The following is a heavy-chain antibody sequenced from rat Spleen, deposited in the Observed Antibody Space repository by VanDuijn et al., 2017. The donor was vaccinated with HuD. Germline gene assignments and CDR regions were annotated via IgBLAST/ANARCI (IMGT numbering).Heavy chain of an antibody. CDR1: GFTFSNYG. V-gene: IGHV5S13*01. CDR2: IGTGGGDT. Sequence: EVQLVESGGGLVQPGRSLKLSCAPSGFTFSNYGMAWVRQAPTKGLEWVASIGTGGGDTYYRDSVKGRFTISRDNAKNTLYLQLDSLGSEDTATYYCARETGYNSYFDYWGQGVMVTVSS. CDR3: ARETGYNSYFDY. D-gene: IGHD1-4*01. J-gene: IGHJ2*01.